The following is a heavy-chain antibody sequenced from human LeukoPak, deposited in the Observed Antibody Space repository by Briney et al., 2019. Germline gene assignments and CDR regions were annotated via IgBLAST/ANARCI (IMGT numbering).Heavy chain of an antibody. CDR3: AREVRIAAAAGAGFSRKTYYYYGMDV. Sequence: SETLSLTCTVSGGSISSGDYYWSWIRQPPGKGLEWVGYIYYSGSTYYNPSLKSRVAISVDTSKNQFSLKLSSVTAADTAVYYCAREVRIAAAAGAGFSRKTYYYYGMDVWGQGTTVTVSS. J-gene: IGHJ6*02. V-gene: IGHV4-30-4*01. CDR1: GGSISSGDYY. CDR2: IYYSGST. D-gene: IGHD6-13*01.